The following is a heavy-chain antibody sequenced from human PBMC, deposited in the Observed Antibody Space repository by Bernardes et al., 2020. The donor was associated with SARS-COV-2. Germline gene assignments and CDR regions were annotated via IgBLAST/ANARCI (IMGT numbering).Heavy chain of an antibody. D-gene: IGHD1-26*01. J-gene: IGHJ5*02. CDR2: TYYRSRWYY. CDR1: GDSVSTNTIA. CDR3: TRGSSPNWFDA. Sequence: SQTLSLTVAISGDSVSTNTIAWNWVRQSPSRGLEWLGRTYYRSRWYYDYAVSVKSRILFTPDTSNNQFSLHLKSVTPDDTAVYYCTRGSSPNWFDAWGQGTRVTVSS. V-gene: IGHV6-1*01.